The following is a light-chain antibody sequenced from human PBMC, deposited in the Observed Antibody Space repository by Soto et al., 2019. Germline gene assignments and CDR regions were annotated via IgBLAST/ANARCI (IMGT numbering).Light chain of an antibody. CDR1: SSDVGGYNY. J-gene: IGLJ1*01. Sequence: LTQPRSVSGSPGQSVTISCTGTSSDVGGYNYVSWYQQHPGKAPKLMIYDVSKRPSGVPDRFSGSKSGNTASLTISGLQAEDGADYYCCSYAGSYTYVFGTGTKVTVL. CDR3: CSYAGSYTYV. CDR2: DVS. V-gene: IGLV2-11*01.